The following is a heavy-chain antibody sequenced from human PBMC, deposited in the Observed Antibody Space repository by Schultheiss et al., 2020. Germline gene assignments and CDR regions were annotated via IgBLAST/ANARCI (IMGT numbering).Heavy chain of an antibody. Sequence: SQTLSLTCTVSGGSISGYYWSWIRQPPGKGLEWIGEINHSGSTNYNPSLKSRVTISVDTSKNQFSLKLSSVTAADTAVYYCARYGYGGNGFLFDYWGQGTLVTVSS. CDR1: GGSISGYY. CDR3: ARYGYGGNGFLFDY. D-gene: IGHD4-23*01. CDR2: INHSGST. V-gene: IGHV4-34*01. J-gene: IGHJ4*02.